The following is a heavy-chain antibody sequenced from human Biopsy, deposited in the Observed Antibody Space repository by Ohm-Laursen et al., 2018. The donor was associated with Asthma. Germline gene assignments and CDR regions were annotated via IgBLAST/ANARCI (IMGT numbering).Heavy chain of an antibody. CDR1: GGTFNTYV. CDR3: ARKAGSCISRTCYSLDF. D-gene: IGHD2-2*01. J-gene: IGHJ4*02. V-gene: IGHV1-69*13. Sequence: SVKVSCKSLGGTFNTYVIGWVRQAPEQGLEWMGGIDSVFGTTTYPQKFQDRVTITADDSTSTVYMELSSLRSEDTAVYYCARKAGSCISRTCYSLDFWGQGTLVTVSS. CDR2: IDSVFGTT.